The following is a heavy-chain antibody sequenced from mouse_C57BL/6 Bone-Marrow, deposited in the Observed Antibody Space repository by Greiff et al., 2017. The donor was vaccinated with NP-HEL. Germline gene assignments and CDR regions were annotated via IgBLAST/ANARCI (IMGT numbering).Heavy chain of an antibody. V-gene: IGHV1-26*01. J-gene: IGHJ3*01. CDR1: GYTFTDYY. CDR2: INPNNGGT. Sequence: RVEPGASVKISCKASGYTFTDYYMNWVKQSHGKSLEWIGDINPNNGGTSYNQKFKGKATLTVDKSSSTAYMELRSLTSEDSAVYYCARRGFAYWGQGTLVTVSA. CDR3: ARRGFAY.